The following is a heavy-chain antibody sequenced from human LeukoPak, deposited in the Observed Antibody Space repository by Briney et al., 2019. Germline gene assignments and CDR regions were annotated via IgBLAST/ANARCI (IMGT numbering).Heavy chain of an antibody. CDR1: GFTFSSYA. Sequence: PGGSLRLSCAASGFTFSSYAMSWVRQAPGKGLEWVSPISGSGGSTYYAHSVKGRFTISRDNSKNTLYLQMNSLRAEDTAVYYCAKTRRYCSSTSCPGPFDYWGQGTLVTVSS. CDR3: AKTRRYCSSTSCPGPFDY. V-gene: IGHV3-23*01. CDR2: ISGSGGST. J-gene: IGHJ4*02. D-gene: IGHD2-2*01.